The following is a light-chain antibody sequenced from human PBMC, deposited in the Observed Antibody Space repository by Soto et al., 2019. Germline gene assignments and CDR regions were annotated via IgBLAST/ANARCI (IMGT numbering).Light chain of an antibody. J-gene: IGKJ3*01. Sequence: EIVLTQSPGTLSLSPGERATLSCRASQSVSSSYLAWYQQKPGQAPRLLIYGASSRATGIPDRFSGSGSGTAFPLTISRLEPEDFAVYYCQQYGSSPRFTFGPGTKVDIK. V-gene: IGKV3-20*01. CDR1: QSVSSSY. CDR3: QQYGSSPRFT. CDR2: GAS.